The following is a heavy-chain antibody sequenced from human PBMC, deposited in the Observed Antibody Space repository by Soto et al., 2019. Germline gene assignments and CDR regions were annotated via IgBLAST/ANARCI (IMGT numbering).Heavy chain of an antibody. D-gene: IGHD6-13*01. V-gene: IGHV3-74*01. CDR1: GFTFSSYW. J-gene: IGHJ4*02. CDR2: INSDGSST. Sequence: PGGSLRLSCAASGFTFSSYWMHWVRQAPGKGLVWVSRINSDGSSTGYADSVKGRFTISRDNAKNTLYLQMNSLRAEDTAVYYCARDPRKLYSSSFIDYWGQGTLVTVSS. CDR3: ARDPRKLYSSSFIDY.